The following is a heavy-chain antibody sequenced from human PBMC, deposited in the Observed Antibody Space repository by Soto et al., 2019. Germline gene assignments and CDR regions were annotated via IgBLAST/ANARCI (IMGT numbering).Heavy chain of an antibody. D-gene: IGHD2-2*01. CDR3: ARDLSFDCSSTSCYRFSDY. V-gene: IGHV1-18*01. Sequence: ASVKVSCKASGYTFTSYGISWVRQAPGQGLEWMGLISAYNGNTNYAQKLQGRVTMTTDTSTSTAYMELRSLRSDDTAVYYCARDLSFDCSSTSCYRFSDYWGQGTLVTVSS. J-gene: IGHJ4*02. CDR2: ISAYNGNT. CDR1: GYTFTSYG.